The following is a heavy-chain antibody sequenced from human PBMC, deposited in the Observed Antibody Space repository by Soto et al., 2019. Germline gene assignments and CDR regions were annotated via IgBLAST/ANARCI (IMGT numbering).Heavy chain of an antibody. V-gene: IGHV5-51*01. CDR3: AKLYSNYVDY. Sequence: PGESLKISCKGSGYSFTSYWIGWVRQMPGKGLEWMGIIYPGDSETRYSPPFQGQVTISADKSTSTAYLQWSSLKASDTAIYYCAKLYSNYVDYWGQGALVTVSS. CDR1: GYSFTSYW. J-gene: IGHJ4*02. D-gene: IGHD4-4*01. CDR2: IYPGDSET.